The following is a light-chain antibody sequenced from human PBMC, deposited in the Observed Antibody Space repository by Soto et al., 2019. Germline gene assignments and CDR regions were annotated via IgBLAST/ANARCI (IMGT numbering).Light chain of an antibody. CDR1: SSNIGAGYG. Sequence: QAVVTQPPSVSGAPGQRVTISCTGSSSNIGAGYGVHWYQQLPGTAPKLLIYGNSNRPSGVPDRFSGSKSGTSASLAITGLRAEDEADYYCQFYDSSLSGWVFGGGTKLTVL. J-gene: IGLJ3*02. CDR2: GNS. CDR3: QFYDSSLSGWV. V-gene: IGLV1-40*01.